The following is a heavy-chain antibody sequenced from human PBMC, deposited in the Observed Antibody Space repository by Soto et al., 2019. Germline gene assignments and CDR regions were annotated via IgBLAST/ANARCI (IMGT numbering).Heavy chain of an antibody. CDR3: ARGTHYGSGSYYNPVYGMDV. Sequence: QVQLVQSGAEVKKPGASVKVSCKASGYTFTSYAMHWVRQAPGQRLEWMGWINAGNGNTKYSQKFQGRVTITRDTSASTAYMELSSLRSEDTAVYYCARGTHYGSGSYYNPVYGMDVWGQGTTVTVSS. D-gene: IGHD3-10*01. V-gene: IGHV1-3*01. CDR1: GYTFTSYA. J-gene: IGHJ6*02. CDR2: INAGNGNT.